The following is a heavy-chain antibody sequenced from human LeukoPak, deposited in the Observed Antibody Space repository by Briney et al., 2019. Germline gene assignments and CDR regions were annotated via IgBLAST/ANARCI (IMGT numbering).Heavy chain of an antibody. J-gene: IGHJ4*02. CDR2: ISGSGGST. CDR1: GFTFSSYA. CDR3: AKDLEYQLHKPEFDY. V-gene: IGHV3-23*01. Sequence: PGGSLRLSCAASGFTFSSYAMSWVRQAPGKGLEWVSAISGSGGSTYYADSVKGRFTISRDNSKNTLYLQMNSLRAEDTAVYYCAKDLEYQLHKPEFDYWGQGTLVTVSS. D-gene: IGHD2-2*01.